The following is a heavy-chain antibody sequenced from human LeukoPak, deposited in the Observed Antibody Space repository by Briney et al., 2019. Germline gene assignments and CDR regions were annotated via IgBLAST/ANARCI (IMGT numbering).Heavy chain of an antibody. D-gene: IGHD2-2*01. V-gene: IGHV1-69*05. J-gene: IGHJ6*03. CDR2: IIPIFGTA. Sequence: EASVKVTCKASGGTFSSYAISWVRQAPGQGLEWMGGIIPIFGTANYAQKFQGRVTITTDESTSTAYMELSSLRSEDTAVYYCARESRVPAATETDYYYYYYMDVWGKGTTVTVSS. CDR3: ARESRVPAATETDYYYYYYMDV. CDR1: GGTFSSYA.